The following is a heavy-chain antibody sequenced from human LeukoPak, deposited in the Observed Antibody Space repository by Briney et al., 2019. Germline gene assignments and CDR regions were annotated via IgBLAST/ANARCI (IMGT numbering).Heavy chain of an antibody. CDR1: GGSFSGYY. CDR3: ARGDRRPHYSGFDY. D-gene: IGHD2-15*01. CDR2: INHSGST. Sequence: SETLSLTCAVYGGSFSGYYWSWIRQPPGKGLEWIGEINHSGSTNYNPSFKSRVTISVDTSKNQFSLKLSSVTAADTAVYYCARGDRRPHYSGFDYWGQGTLVTVSS. J-gene: IGHJ4*02. V-gene: IGHV4-34*01.